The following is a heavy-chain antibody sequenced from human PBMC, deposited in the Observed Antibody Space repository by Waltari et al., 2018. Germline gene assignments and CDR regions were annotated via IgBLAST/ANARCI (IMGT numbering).Heavy chain of an antibody. CDR2: IWPDGSNR. CDR1: GITFINYG. V-gene: IGHV3-33*01. D-gene: IGHD2-21*01. CDR3: ARIPSRQSRYFDL. Sequence: QVQLVESGGDVVLPGKSLKISCVASGITFINYGMTWVRQAPGKGLEWVAGIWPDGSNRYYGDSVKGRFTVSRDNSKNTLFLQMDSLRAEDTALYYCARIPSRQSRYFDLWGRGTLVTVSA. J-gene: IGHJ2*01.